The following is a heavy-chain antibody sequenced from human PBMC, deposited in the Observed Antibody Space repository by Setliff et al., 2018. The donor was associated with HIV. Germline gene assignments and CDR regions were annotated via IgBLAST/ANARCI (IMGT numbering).Heavy chain of an antibody. J-gene: IGHJ4*02. D-gene: IGHD1-1*01. CDR3: ARLRGLNLEPFDY. CDR2: VYYSGST. CDR1: GGSIEFSSYY. V-gene: IGHV4-39*01. Sequence: SETLSLTCSVSGGSIEFSSYYWGWIRQPPGKGLERIGSVYYSGSTYYNPSLKSRLTISVDTSTNKFSLKLSSVTAADTAVYYCARLRGLNLEPFDYWGQGTLVTVSS.